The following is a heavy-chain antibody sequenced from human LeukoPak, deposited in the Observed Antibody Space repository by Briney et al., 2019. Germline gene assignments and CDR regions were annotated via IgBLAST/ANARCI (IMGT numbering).Heavy chain of an antibody. CDR1: GGSISRYY. CDR3: ARDRGYSGYDYYGMDV. V-gene: IGHV4-59*01. Sequence: SETLSLTCTVSGGSISRYYWNWIRQPPGKGLEWSGYIYYTGDTNYTPSLKSRVTISVDTSKTQFSLKLTSVTAADTAVYYCARDRGYSGYDYYGMDVWGQGTTVTVSS. D-gene: IGHD5-12*01. CDR2: IYYTGDT. J-gene: IGHJ6*02.